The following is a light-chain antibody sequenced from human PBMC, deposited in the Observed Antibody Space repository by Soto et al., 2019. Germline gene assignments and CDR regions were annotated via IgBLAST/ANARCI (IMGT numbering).Light chain of an antibody. Sequence: LAQPASVSGSPGQSITISCTGTSSDVGGYNYVSWYQQQSGKAPKLMIHEVSNRPSGVSNRFSGSKSGNTASLTISGLQAEDEADYYCSSYTSSRAYVFGIGTKVTAL. J-gene: IGLJ1*01. CDR2: EVS. CDR3: SSYTSSRAYV. V-gene: IGLV2-14*01. CDR1: SSDVGGYNY.